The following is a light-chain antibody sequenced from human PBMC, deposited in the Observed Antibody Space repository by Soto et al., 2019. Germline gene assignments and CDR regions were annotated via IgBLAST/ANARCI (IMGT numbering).Light chain of an antibody. CDR1: SSDVGLYDF. Sequence: QSALTQPPSASGSPGQSVTISCTGSSSDVGLYDFVSWYQQHPGKAPKLMIYDVTKRPSGVPDRFSGSKSGITASLTVSGLQAEDEADYYCSSYAGFNQVTFGGGTKVTVL. CDR2: DVT. V-gene: IGLV2-8*01. J-gene: IGLJ2*01. CDR3: SSYAGFNQVT.